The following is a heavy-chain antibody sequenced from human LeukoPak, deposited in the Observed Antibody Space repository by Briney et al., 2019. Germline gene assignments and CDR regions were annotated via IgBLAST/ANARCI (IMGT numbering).Heavy chain of an antibody. CDR1: GYTFTGYY. CDR3: ARTAKPYYYYYGMDV. CDR2: IIPIFGTA. Sequence: SVKVSCKASGYTFTGYYMHWVRQAPGQGLEGMGGIIPIFGTANYAQKFQGRVTITADESTSTAYMELSSLRSEDTAVYYCARTAKPYYYYYGMDVWGQGTTVTVSS. J-gene: IGHJ6*02. V-gene: IGHV1-69*13.